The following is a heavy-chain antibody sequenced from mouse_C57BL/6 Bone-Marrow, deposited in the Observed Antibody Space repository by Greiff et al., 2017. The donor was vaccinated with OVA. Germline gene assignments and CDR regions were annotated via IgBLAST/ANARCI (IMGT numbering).Heavy chain of an antibody. V-gene: IGHV1-22*01. CDR3: ARWGYGDY. CDR2: INPNNGGT. D-gene: IGHD2-14*01. Sequence: HPQQSGPELVKPGASVKMSCKASGYTFTDYNMHWLKQSHGKSLEWIGYINPNNGGTSYNQKFKGKATLTVNKSSSTAYMELRSLTSEDSAVYYCARWGYGDYWGQGTTLTVSS. CDR1: GYTFTDYN. J-gene: IGHJ2*01.